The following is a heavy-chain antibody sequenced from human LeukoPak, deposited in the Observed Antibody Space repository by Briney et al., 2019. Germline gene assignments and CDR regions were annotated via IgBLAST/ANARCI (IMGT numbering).Heavy chain of an antibody. CDR3: ARHCSSTSCPSRHFDY. J-gene: IGHJ4*02. CDR1: GYTFTSYW. Sequence: GESLKISCKGSGYTFTSYWIGWVRQMPGKGLEWLGIIYPGDSDTRYSPSFQGQVTISADKSISTAYLQWSSLKASDTAMYYCARHCSSTSCPSRHFDYWGQGTLVTVSS. D-gene: IGHD2-2*01. CDR2: IYPGDSDT. V-gene: IGHV5-51*01.